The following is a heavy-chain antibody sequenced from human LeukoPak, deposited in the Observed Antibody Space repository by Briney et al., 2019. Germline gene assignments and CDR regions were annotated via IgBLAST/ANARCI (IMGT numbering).Heavy chain of an antibody. J-gene: IGHJ4*02. Sequence: GGSLRLSCSTSGFSFRDYAMNWVRQAPGKGLEWVGFVRSETYGGTTQYGASVKGRFTISRDDSKAIAYLHMNSLTTEDTAVYDCANNLRHSTFEYFGQGTLVTVSS. CDR2: VRSETYGGTT. CDR3: ANNLRHSTFEY. V-gene: IGHV3-49*04. D-gene: IGHD1/OR15-1a*01. CDR1: GFSFRDYA.